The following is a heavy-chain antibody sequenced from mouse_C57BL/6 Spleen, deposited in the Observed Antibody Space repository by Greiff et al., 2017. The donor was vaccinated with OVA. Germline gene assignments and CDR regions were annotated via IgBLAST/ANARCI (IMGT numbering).Heavy chain of an antibody. CDR2: IDPNSGGT. CDR3: ARGGAYYFDV. Sequence: QVQLPQPGAELVKPGASVKLSCKASGYTFTSYWMHWVKQRPGRGLEWIGRIDPNSGGTKYNEKFKSKATLTVDKPSSTVYLQLSSLTSEDSAVYYCARGGAYYFDVWGTGTTVTVSS. J-gene: IGHJ1*03. CDR1: GYTFTSYW. D-gene: IGHD2-10*01. V-gene: IGHV1-72*01.